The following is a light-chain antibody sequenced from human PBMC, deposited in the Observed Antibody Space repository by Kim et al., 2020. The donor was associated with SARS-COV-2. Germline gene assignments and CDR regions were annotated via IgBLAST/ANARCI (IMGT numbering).Light chain of an antibody. CDR2: GKN. CDR3: NSRDNSGNHLV. CDR1: SLRSYY. V-gene: IGLV3-19*01. J-gene: IGLJ3*02. Sequence: AVGQTVRITCQGDSLRSYYASWYQQKPGQAPVLVIYGKNNRPSGIPDRFAGSSSGNTASLTITGAEAEDEADYYCNSRDNSGNHLVFGGGTKLTVL.